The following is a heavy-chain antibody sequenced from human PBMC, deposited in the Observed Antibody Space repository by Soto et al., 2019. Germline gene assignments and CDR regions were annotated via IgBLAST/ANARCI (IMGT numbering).Heavy chain of an antibody. CDR2: ISDGVDRA. V-gene: IGHV3-23*01. CDR3: ARYTAVADPYYFDY. Sequence: PGGSLRLSCAASGFNFATYSMSWVRQAPGNGLEWVAGISDGVDRAYYGDSVKGRFTISRDTSKNMLYLHMNSLRAEDTAIYYCARYTAVADPYYFDYWGQGTLVTVSS. CDR1: GFNFATYS. J-gene: IGHJ4*02. D-gene: IGHD6-19*01.